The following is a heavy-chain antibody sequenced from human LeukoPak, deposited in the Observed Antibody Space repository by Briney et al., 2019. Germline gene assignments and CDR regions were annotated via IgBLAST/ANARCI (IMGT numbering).Heavy chain of an antibody. CDR1: GYTFTGYY. J-gene: IGHJ4*02. Sequence: ASVKVSCKASGYTFTGYYMHWVRQAPGQGLEWMGWINPNSGDTNYAQKFQGRVTMTRDTSISTAYMELSRLRSDDTAAYYCAKNPSEYYLDYWGQGTPVTVSS. CDR2: INPNSGDT. CDR3: AKNPSEYYLDY. D-gene: IGHD2/OR15-2a*01. V-gene: IGHV1-2*02.